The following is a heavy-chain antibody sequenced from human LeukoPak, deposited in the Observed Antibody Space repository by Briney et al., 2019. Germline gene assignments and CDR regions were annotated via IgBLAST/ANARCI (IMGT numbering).Heavy chain of an antibody. CDR3: AKVRGGGDWDFFDS. D-gene: IGHD2-21*02. CDR1: GFNFRDYT. CDR2: ITWEGENT. J-gene: IGHJ4*02. Sequence: PGGSLRLSCAASGFNFRDYTMHWVRRAPGKGLEWLSLITWEGENTSYADSVEGRFTISRDNTRNSLFLQMNSLRTEDTALYFCAKVRGGGDWDFFDSWGLGTLVTVSS. V-gene: IGHV3-43*01.